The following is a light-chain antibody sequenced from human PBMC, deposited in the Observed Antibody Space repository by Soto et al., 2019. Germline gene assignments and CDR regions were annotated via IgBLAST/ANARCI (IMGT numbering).Light chain of an antibody. Sequence: QSALTQPASVSGSPGQSITISCTGTSSDVGGYNYVSWYQQHPGKAPKLMIYEVSNRPSGVSNRFSSSKSGNTASLTISGLQAEDKADYYCSSYTRSSTRVFGGGTKLTVL. V-gene: IGLV2-14*01. CDR3: SSYTRSSTRV. J-gene: IGLJ3*02. CDR1: SSDVGGYNY. CDR2: EVS.